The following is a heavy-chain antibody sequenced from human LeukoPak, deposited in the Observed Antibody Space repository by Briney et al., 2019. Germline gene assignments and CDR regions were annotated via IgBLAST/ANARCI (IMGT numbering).Heavy chain of an antibody. D-gene: IGHD3-10*01. CDR3: ATAGEYGFDH. CDR1: GFTFSSYW. CDR2: MNPDGSTI. Sequence: GGSLRLSCATSGFTFSSYWMHWVRQDPVKGLVWVSRMNPDGSTINYADSVKGRFSISRDNAKSTLYLQMNNLVLEDTAVYYCATAGEYGFDHWGQGTLVSVSS. J-gene: IGHJ5*02. V-gene: IGHV3-74*01.